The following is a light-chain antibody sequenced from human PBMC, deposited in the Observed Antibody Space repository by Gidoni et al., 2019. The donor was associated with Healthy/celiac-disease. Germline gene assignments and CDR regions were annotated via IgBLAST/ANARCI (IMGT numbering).Light chain of an antibody. CDR3: QVWDSSSALNWV. Sequence: SYVLKQPRSVSVAPGQTARITCGGNNIGSKSVHWYQQKPGQAPVLVVYDDSDRHSGIPERFSGSNSGNTATLTISRVEAGDEADYYCQVWDSSSALNWVFGGGTNLTVL. V-gene: IGLV3-21*02. J-gene: IGLJ3*02. CDR1: NIGSKS. CDR2: DDS.